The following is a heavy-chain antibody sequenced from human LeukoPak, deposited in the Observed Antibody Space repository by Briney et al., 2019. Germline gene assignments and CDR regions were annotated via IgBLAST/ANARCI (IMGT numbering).Heavy chain of an antibody. D-gene: IGHD5-12*01. CDR1: GFTFSNYW. Sequence: GGPLRLSCAASGFTFSNYWMTWVRQPPGKGLGGVANINQDGSEEHYMDSVKARFTISRDNAKNSLSLQMNSLRAEDTAVYYCVRDGGVSGYDLLDYWGRGTLVTVSS. J-gene: IGHJ4*02. CDR2: INQDGSEE. CDR3: VRDGGVSGYDLLDY. V-gene: IGHV3-7*01.